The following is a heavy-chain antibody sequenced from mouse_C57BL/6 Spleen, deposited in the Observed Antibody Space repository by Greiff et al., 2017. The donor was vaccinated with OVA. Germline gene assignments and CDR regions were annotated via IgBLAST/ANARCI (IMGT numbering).Heavy chain of an antibody. D-gene: IGHD1-1*02. CDR2: IYPGSGNT. Sequence: QVQLQQSGPELVKPGASVKISCKASGYSFTSYYIHWVKQRPGQGLEWIGWIYPGSGNTKYNEKFKGKATLTADTSSSTAYMQLSSLTSEDSAVYYCASDYYWYFDVWGTGTTVTVSS. CDR3: ASDYYWYFDV. V-gene: IGHV1-66*01. CDR1: GYSFTSYY. J-gene: IGHJ1*03.